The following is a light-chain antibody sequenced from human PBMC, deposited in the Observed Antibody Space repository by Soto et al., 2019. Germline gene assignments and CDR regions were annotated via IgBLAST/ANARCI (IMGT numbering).Light chain of an antibody. CDR3: QQYHECRVYS. V-gene: IGKV3-15*01. J-gene: IGKJ2*01. Sequence: EIVMTQSPATLSVSPGERATLSCRASQSVSSNLAWYRQKPGQAPRILIYGASTRATGIPARFSGSGSRTEFTLTIRRVQSEYFGVYYCQQYHECRVYSFGQGAKLE. CDR2: GAS. CDR1: QSVSSN.